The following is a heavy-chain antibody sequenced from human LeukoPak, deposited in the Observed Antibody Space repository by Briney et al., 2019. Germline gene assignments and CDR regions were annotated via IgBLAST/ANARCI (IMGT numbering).Heavy chain of an antibody. CDR2: VDPEDGET. V-gene: IGHV1-69-2*01. CDR3: ATGPGAYCGGDCYSTPDY. Sequence: ATVKISCKVSGYTFTDYYMHWVQQAPGKGLEWMGLVDPEDGETIYAEKFQGRVTITADTSTDTAYMELSSLRSEDTAVYYCATGPGAYCGGDCYSTPDYWGQGTLVTVSS. J-gene: IGHJ4*02. D-gene: IGHD2-21*01. CDR1: GYTFTDYY.